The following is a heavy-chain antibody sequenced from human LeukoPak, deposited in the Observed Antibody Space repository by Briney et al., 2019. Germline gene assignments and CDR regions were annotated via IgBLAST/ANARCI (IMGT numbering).Heavy chain of an antibody. J-gene: IGHJ4*02. D-gene: IGHD1-1*01. CDR2: IYYSGST. Sequence: PSETLSLTCTVSGGSISSTAYYWDWIRQPPGKGLEWIGSIYYSGSTAYNPSVKSRVTMSVDTSRNQFSVRLSSVTAADTAIYYYARRRAATGTTRPISYFDSWGLGTLVTVSS. CDR1: GGSISSTAYY. V-gene: IGHV4-39*01. CDR3: ARRRAATGTTRPISYFDS.